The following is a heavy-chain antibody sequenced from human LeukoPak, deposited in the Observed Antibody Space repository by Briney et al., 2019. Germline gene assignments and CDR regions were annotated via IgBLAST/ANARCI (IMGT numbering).Heavy chain of an antibody. CDR1: GGTFSSYA. CDR3: ARAAIESRFLEWPLQEGYFDY. CDR2: IIPIFGTA. D-gene: IGHD3-3*01. Sequence: SVKVSCKASGGTFSSYAISWVRQAPGQGLEWMGGIIPIFGTANYAQKFQGRVTITADESTSTAYMELSSLRSEDTAVYYCARAAIESRFLEWPLQEGYFDYWGQGTLVTVSS. J-gene: IGHJ4*02. V-gene: IGHV1-69*13.